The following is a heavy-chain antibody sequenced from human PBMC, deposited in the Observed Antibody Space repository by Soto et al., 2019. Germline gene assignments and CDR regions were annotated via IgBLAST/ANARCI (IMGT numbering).Heavy chain of an antibody. D-gene: IGHD3-9*01. J-gene: IGHJ4*02. CDR3: ATLHYDILTGYFDY. V-gene: IGHV3-7*01. Sequence: PGGSLRLSCAASGFTFSSYWMSWVRQAPGKGLEWVANIKQDGSEKYYVDSVKGRFTISRDNAKNSLYLQMNSLRAEDTAVYYCATLHYDILTGYFDYWGQGTLVTVSS. CDR2: IKQDGSEK. CDR1: GFTFSSYW.